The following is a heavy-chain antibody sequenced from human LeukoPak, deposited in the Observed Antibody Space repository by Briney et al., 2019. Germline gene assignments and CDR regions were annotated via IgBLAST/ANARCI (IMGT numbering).Heavy chain of an antibody. J-gene: IGHJ4*02. V-gene: IGHV3-30*04. CDR1: GFTFSSYV. CDR3: AKVRWDNSGWYYLDS. Sequence: PGGSLRLSCAASGFTFSSYVMHWVRQAPGKGLEWVAIISYDGSNEYYADSVKGRFTISRDNSKSTLLLQMNSLRAEDTAVYYCAKVRWDNSGWYYLDSWGQGTLVTVSS. CDR2: ISYDGSNE. D-gene: IGHD6-19*01.